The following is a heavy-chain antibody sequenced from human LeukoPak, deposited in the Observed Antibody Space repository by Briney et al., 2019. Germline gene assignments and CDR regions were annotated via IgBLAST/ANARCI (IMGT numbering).Heavy chain of an antibody. CDR1: GGSISSSNW. J-gene: IGHJ3*02. V-gene: IGHV4-4*02. Sequence: SETLSLTCAVSGGSISSSNWWSWVRQPPGKGLEWIGEIYHSGSTNYNPSLKSRVTISVDKSKNQFSLKLSSVTAADTAVYYCAGRLAVGGYYPYDAFDIWGQGTMVTVSS. CDR2: IYHSGST. CDR3: AGRLAVGGYYPYDAFDI. D-gene: IGHD3-22*01.